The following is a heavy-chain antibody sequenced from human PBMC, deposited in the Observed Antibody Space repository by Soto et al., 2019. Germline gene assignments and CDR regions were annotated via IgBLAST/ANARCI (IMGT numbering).Heavy chain of an antibody. Sequence: QVQLQESGPGLVKPSQTLSLTCTVSGGSISNNGYSWSWIRQHPVKGLEWIGSRNNRDDTYYNPSLKSRVTLSLDTSKNQFTLRLIYVTAADTDLYFCARGGSGWKALNWLESWGQGTLVTVSS. J-gene: IGHJ5*01. V-gene: IGHV4-31*03. CDR2: RNNRDDT. D-gene: IGHD6-19*01. CDR1: GGSISNNGYS. CDR3: ARGGSGWKALNWLES.